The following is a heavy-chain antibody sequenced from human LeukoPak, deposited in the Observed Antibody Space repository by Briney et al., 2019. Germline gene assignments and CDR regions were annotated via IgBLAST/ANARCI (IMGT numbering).Heavy chain of an antibody. CDR1: GFTVSSNY. V-gene: IGHV3-53*01. Sequence: GGSLRLSCAASGFTVSSNYMSWVRQAPGKGLEWVSVIYSGGNTYYADSVKGRFTISRDNSKNTLYLQMNSLRAEDTAVYYCARDRMATIGVYWGQGTLVTVSS. D-gene: IGHD5-24*01. J-gene: IGHJ4*02. CDR2: IYSGGNT. CDR3: ARDRMATIGVY.